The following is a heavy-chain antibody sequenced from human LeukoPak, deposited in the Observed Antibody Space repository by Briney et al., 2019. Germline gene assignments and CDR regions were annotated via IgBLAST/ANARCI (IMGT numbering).Heavy chain of an antibody. CDR2: IYYSGST. D-gene: IGHD3-22*01. V-gene: IGHV4-39*01. CDR3: ARLGYYENWFDP. CDR1: GGSFSGYY. J-gene: IGHJ5*02. Sequence: KPSETLSLTCAVYGGSFSGYYWGWIRQPPGKGLEWIGSIYYSGSTYYNPSLKSRVTISVDTSKNQFSLKLSSVTAADTAVYYCARLGYYENWFDPWGQGTLVTVSS.